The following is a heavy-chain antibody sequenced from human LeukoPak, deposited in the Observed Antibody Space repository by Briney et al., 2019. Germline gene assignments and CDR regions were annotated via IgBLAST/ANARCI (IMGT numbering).Heavy chain of an antibody. D-gene: IGHD2-15*01. CDR2: ISVSGNT. CDR1: GFTFSSYA. V-gene: IGHV3-23*01. Sequence: GGSLRLSCAASGFTFSSYAMSWVRQGPGKGLEWVSAISVSGNTYHADSVKGRFTISRDSSKNTLYPQMNSLRAGDAAVYYCAKAPVTTCSGAYCYPFDYWSQGTLVTVSS. CDR3: AKAPVTTCSGAYCYPFDY. J-gene: IGHJ4*02.